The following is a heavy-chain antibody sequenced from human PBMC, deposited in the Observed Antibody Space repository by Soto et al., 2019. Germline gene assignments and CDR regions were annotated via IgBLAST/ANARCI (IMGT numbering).Heavy chain of an antibody. CDR1: GTSFRNTA. CDR3: ATHGATTVPRGVMKHFYYVMDD. D-gene: IGHD3-10*01. CDR2: IIPIFETP. Sequence: QVQLVQSGAEAGKPGSSVKVSCRTSGTSFRNTAISWVRQAPGQGLEWVGGIIPIFETPKYAQKFQGRVTNNADISTTSVNMELISLRSEDTAVYYCATHGATTVPRGVMKHFYYVMDDWGQGTTVTVSS. V-gene: IGHV1-69*06. J-gene: IGHJ6*02.